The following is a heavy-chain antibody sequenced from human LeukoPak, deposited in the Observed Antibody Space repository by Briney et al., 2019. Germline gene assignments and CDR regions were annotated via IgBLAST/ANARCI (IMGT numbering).Heavy chain of an antibody. D-gene: IGHD4-17*01. Sequence: GGSLRLSCAASGFTFSSYWMSWVRQAPGEGLEWVANINQDGSEKYYVDSVKGRFTISRDNAKNSLYLQMNSLGAEDTAVYYCARATWYGDYVDYWGQGTLVTVSS. V-gene: IGHV3-7*04. CDR2: INQDGSEK. J-gene: IGHJ4*02. CDR3: ARATWYGDYVDY. CDR1: GFTFSSYW.